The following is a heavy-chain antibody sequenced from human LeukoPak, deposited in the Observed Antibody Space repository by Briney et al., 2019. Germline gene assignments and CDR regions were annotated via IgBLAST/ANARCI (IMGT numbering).Heavy chain of an antibody. Sequence: SETLSLTCTVSGGSISSYYWSWIRQPPGKGLEWIGYIQYSGSTNYNPSLKSRVTISVDMSKIQFSLKLSSVTAADTAVYYCAREDAKRYSGSYLDYWGQGTLVTVSS. V-gene: IGHV4-59*01. CDR3: AREDAKRYSGSYLDY. CDR1: GGSISSYY. CDR2: IQYSGST. D-gene: IGHD1-26*01. J-gene: IGHJ4*02.